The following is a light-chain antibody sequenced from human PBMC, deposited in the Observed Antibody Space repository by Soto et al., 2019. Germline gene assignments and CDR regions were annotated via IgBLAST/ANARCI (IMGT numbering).Light chain of an antibody. J-gene: IGKJ1*01. CDR3: QQSYSTPRT. CDR2: TAS. CDR1: QSINTY. Sequence: DIQMTQSPSSLSASVGDGVTITCRTSQSINTYLNWYQQKPGKAPQLLIHTASTLQSGVPSRFSGSGSGTDFTLTISSLQPEDFATYYCQQSYSTPRTFGQGTKVEIK. V-gene: IGKV1-39*01.